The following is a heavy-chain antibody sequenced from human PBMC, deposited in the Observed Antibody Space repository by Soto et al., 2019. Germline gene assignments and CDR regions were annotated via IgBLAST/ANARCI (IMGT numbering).Heavy chain of an antibody. CDR3: AKDYDYIWGSLGY. CDR2: ISGSGGST. D-gene: IGHD3-16*01. V-gene: IGHV3-23*01. Sequence: EVQLLESGGGLVQPGGSLRLSCAASGFTFSSYAMSWVRQAPGKGLEWVSAISGSGGSTYYADSVKGRFTISRDNSKNTLYLQINSLRAEDTAVCYCAKDYDYIWGSLGYWGQGTLVTVSS. J-gene: IGHJ4*02. CDR1: GFTFSSYA.